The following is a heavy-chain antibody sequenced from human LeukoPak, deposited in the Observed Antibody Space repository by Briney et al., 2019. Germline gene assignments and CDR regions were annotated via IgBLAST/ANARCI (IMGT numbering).Heavy chain of an antibody. CDR1: GGSISSYY. Sequence: PSETLSLTCAVSGGSISSYYWSWIRQPPGKGLECIGYIYYSRSTNYNPSLKSRVTISVDTSKNQFSLNLSSVTAADTAVYYCARDSSGYFAFDYWGQGTLVTVSS. CDR3: ARDSSGYFAFDY. D-gene: IGHD3-22*01. CDR2: IYYSRST. J-gene: IGHJ4*02. V-gene: IGHV4-59*12.